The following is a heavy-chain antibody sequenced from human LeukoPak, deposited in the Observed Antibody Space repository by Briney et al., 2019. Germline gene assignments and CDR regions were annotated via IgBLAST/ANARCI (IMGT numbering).Heavy chain of an antibody. D-gene: IGHD5-18*01. CDR2: IYSGDTT. V-gene: IGHV3-53*01. Sequence: PGGSLRLSCAASGFTVSSNYMSWVRQAPGKGLEWVSIIYSGDTTYYLDSVEGRFTISRDNSKNTLYLQMNRLRAEDTAVYYCARGAAMGLFDAWGQETLVTVSS. CDR3: ARGAAMGLFDA. CDR1: GFTVSSNY. J-gene: IGHJ4*02.